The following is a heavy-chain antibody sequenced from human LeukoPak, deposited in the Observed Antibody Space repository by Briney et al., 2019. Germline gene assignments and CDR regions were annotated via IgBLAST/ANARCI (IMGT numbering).Heavy chain of an antibody. CDR3: SLWDQH. CDR2: IGAFGDT. V-gene: IGHV3-13*01. Sequence: SGGSLRLSCAASGFAFSSYDMHWVRQVSGKGLEWVSGIGAFGDTYYGVAVRGRFTISRDKAKNSLYLQMNSLGAGDTAVYYCSLWDQHWGQGTLVTVSS. J-gene: IGHJ1*01. D-gene: IGHD1-26*01. CDR1: GFAFSSYD.